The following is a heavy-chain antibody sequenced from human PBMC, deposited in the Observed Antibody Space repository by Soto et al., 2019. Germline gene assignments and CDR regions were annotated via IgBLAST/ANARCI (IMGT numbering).Heavy chain of an antibody. CDR3: ARSFVPPPSYYYGMDV. CDR1: GFTFSSYS. V-gene: IGHV3-48*02. D-gene: IGHD3-10*01. Sequence: GGSLRLSCAASGFTFSSYSMNWVRQAPGKGLEWVSYISSSSSTIYYADSVKGRFTISRDNAKNSLYLQMNSLRDEDTAVYYCARSFVPPPSYYYGMDVWGQGTTVTVSS. CDR2: ISSSSSTI. J-gene: IGHJ6*02.